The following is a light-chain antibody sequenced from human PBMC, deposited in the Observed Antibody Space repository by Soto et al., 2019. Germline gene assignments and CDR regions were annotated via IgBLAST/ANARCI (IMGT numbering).Light chain of an antibody. V-gene: IGKV3-15*01. J-gene: IGKJ2*03. CDR1: QRSNAN. Sequence: EIVMTHPPATLSVSPGERATPSCRASQRSNANLPWYQRKPGQAPSLLMYATSGRATRIPARFSASGSGTEYTLTISSLQSEDFAVFYCQQYNNWYSFGQGNKLEIK. CDR2: ATS. CDR3: QQYNNWYS.